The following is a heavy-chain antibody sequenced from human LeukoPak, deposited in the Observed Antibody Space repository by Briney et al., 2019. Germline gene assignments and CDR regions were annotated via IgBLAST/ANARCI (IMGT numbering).Heavy chain of an antibody. CDR3: ARAVPYYYDSSGYSDPPDY. J-gene: IGHJ4*02. V-gene: IGHV3-21*01. D-gene: IGHD3-22*01. Sequence: SGGSLRLSCAASGFTFSSYSMNWVRQAPGKGLEWVSSISSSSSYIYYADSVKGRFTISRDNAKNSLCLQMNSLRDEGTAVYYCARAVPYYYDSSGYSDPPDYWGQGTLVTVSS. CDR2: ISSSSSYI. CDR1: GFTFSSYS.